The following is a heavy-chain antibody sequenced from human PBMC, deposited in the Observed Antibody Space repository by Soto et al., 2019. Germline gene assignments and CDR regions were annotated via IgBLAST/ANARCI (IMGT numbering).Heavy chain of an antibody. J-gene: IGHJ4*02. CDR2: IYDSGTT. CDR3: ARRNYGEEGYFFDF. D-gene: IGHD4-17*01. CDR1: GGSITGYY. V-gene: IGHV4-4*08. Sequence: QVQLRESGPGLVRPSETLSLTCTVAGGSITGYYWSWIRQPPGKGLEWIGYIYDSGTTTYNAALKSRVTISADTSKNQFSLTLRSVTAADTAVYYCARRNYGEEGYFFDFWGQGLLVTVSS.